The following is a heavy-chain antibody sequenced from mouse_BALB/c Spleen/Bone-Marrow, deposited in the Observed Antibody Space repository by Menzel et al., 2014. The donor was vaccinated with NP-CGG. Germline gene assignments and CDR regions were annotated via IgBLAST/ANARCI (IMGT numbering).Heavy chain of an antibody. J-gene: IGHJ4*01. CDR2: IAPGSGNI. V-gene: IGHV1S41*01. Sequence: DLVKPGASVKLSCKASGYTFTSYWINWVKQRPGQGLEWIGRIAPGSGNIYCNEMFKVKATLTVDASSSTAYIQLSSLSSEDSAVYFCARSYYVSSPYAMDYWGQGTSVTVSS. CDR3: ARSYYVSSPYAMDY. CDR1: GYTFTSYW. D-gene: IGHD1-1*01.